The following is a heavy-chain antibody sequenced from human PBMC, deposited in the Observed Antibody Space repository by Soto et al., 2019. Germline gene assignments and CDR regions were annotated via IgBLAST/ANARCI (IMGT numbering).Heavy chain of an antibody. D-gene: IGHD4-17*01. V-gene: IGHV1-69*13. CDR2: IIPIFGTA. CDR3: ARDFSQQLRSPRGDAFDT. CDR1: AGASSGDV. J-gene: IGHJ3*02. Sequence: SVKVACKASAGASSGDVSSWVRQATGQGLEWRGGIIPIFGTANYAQKFQGRVTITADESPSTAYMELSSLRSEDTAVYYCARDFSQQLRSPRGDAFDTRGQGTMVTVSS.